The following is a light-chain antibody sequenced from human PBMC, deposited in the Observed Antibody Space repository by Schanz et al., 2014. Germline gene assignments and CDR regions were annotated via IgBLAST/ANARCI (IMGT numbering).Light chain of an antibody. V-gene: IGLV1-40*01. CDR3: SSYRSSNTVV. Sequence: QSVLTQPPSVSGAPGQRVTISCTGSSSNIGAGYDVHWYQQLPGTAPKLLIYGNSNRPSGVPDRFSGSKSGTSASLAITGLQAEDEADYYCSSYRSSNTVVFGGGTKVTVL. CDR2: GNS. J-gene: IGLJ2*01. CDR1: SSNIGAGYD.